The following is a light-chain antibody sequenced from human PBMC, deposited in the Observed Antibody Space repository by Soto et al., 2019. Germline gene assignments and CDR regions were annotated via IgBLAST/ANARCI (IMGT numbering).Light chain of an antibody. CDR3: QQYNSPPWT. CDR1: QSINTW. J-gene: IGKJ1*01. CDR2: KAS. V-gene: IGKV1-5*03. Sequence: DIQMTQSPATLSSSVGDRVTITCRASQSINTWLAWYQQKPGKAPHLLLYKASSLQSGVPSRFSGSGSGTDFTLTISSLPPDDFATYYCQQYNSPPWTFGQGTKVEIK.